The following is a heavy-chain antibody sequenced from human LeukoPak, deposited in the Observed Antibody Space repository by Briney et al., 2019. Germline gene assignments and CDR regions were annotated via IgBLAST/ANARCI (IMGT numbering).Heavy chain of an antibody. CDR1: GYTFTDYY. J-gene: IGHJ1*01. CDR2: INPSGGST. Sequence: ASVKVSCKASGYTFTDYYMHWVRQAPGQGLEWMGIINPSGGSTSYAQKFQGRVTMTRDMSTSTVYMELSSLRSEDTAVYYCARSGIAAAGGRVLQHWGQGTLVTVSS. D-gene: IGHD6-13*01. V-gene: IGHV1-46*01. CDR3: ARSGIAAAGGRVLQH.